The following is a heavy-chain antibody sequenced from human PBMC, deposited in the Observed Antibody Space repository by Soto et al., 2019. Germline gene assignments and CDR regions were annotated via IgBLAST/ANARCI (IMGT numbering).Heavy chain of an antibody. V-gene: IGHV1-2*02. CDR1: GYTFTGCY. CDR3: ARLEKQHLAFDY. Sequence: ASVKVSCKASGYTFTGCYMHWVRQAPGQGLEWMGWINPNSGGTNYAQKFQGRVSMTRDTSITTAYMELSRLRSDDTAVYYCARLEKQHLAFDYWGQGTLVTVSS. CDR2: INPNSGGT. D-gene: IGHD6-13*01. J-gene: IGHJ4*02.